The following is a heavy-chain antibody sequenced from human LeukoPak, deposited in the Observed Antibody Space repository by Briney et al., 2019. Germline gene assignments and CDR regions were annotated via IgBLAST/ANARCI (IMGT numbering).Heavy chain of an antibody. D-gene: IGHD6-25*01. CDR2: IN. CDR3: ARERGIAAPGTDYYYGMDV. Sequence: ASVKVSCKASGFTFFNYCISWVRQAPGTGLELMGWINNYAQKFQGRVTMTTETSTSTAYMELRSLRSDDTAVYYCARERGIAAPGTDYYYGMDVWGQGTTVTVSS. J-gene: IGHJ6*02. CDR1: GFTFFNYC. V-gene: IGHV1-18*01.